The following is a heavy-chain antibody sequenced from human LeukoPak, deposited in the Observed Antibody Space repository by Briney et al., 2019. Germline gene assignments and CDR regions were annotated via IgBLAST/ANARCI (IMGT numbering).Heavy chain of an antibody. CDR3: ARTLFPSYYYYGSGRITDDAFDI. CDR1: GFTFSSYW. D-gene: IGHD3-10*01. V-gene: IGHV3-74*01. Sequence: GGSLRLSCAASGFTFSSYWMHWVRQAPGKGLVWVSRINSDGSSTSYADSVKGRFTISRDNAKNTLYLQMNSLRAEDTAVYYCARTLFPSYYYYGSGRITDDAFDIWGQGTMVTVSS. CDR2: INSDGSST. J-gene: IGHJ3*02.